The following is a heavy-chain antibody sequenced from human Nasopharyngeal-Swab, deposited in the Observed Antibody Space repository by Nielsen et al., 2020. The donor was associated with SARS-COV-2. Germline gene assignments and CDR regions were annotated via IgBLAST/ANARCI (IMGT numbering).Heavy chain of an antibody. CDR1: GSRFISYW. V-gene: IGHV5-51*01. CDR3: ARTAIEGGYYRGDAFDI. Sequence: GESLKISCKGSGSRFISYWIGWVRQMPGKGLEWMGIIYPGDSDTRYSPSFQGQVTISADKSINTAYLQGSSLKASDTAMYYCARTAIEGGYYRGDAFDIWGQGTMVTVSS. J-gene: IGHJ3*02. CDR2: IYPGDSDT. D-gene: IGHD3-22*01.